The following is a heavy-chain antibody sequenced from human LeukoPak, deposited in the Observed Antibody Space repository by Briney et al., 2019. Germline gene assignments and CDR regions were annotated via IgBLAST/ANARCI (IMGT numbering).Heavy chain of an antibody. D-gene: IGHD3-22*01. Sequence: SETLSLTCTVSGGSISSYYWSWIRQPPGKGLEWIGYIYYSGSTNYNPSLKSRVTISVDTSKNQFSLKLSSVTAADTAVYYCARGSPYYYDRAPEDWGQGTLVTVSS. CDR3: ARGSPYYYDRAPED. CDR1: GGSISSYY. V-gene: IGHV4-59*12. J-gene: IGHJ4*02. CDR2: IYYSGST.